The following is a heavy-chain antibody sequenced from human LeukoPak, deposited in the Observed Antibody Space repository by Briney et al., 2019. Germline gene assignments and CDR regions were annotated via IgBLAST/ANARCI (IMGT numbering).Heavy chain of an antibody. CDR3: ARKIWSKTIVY. D-gene: IGHD3-10*01. CDR1: GGSFSGYY. Sequence: LDTLSLTCAVYGGSFSGYYRSWIRQPPGKGLEWIGEINHSGSTNYNPSLKSRVTISVDTSKNQFSLKLSSVTAADTAVYYCARKIWSKTIVYWGQGTLVTVSS. V-gene: IGHV4-34*01. J-gene: IGHJ4*02. CDR2: INHSGST.